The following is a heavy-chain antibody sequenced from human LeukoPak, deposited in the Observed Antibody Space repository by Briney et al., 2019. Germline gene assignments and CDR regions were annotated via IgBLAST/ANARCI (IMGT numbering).Heavy chain of an antibody. V-gene: IGHV4-61*02. Sequence: SETLSLTCTVSGNSISSYNYYWSWVRQPAGKGLEWIGRVYPSGNTNYNPYNPSLTDRVTISIDASRNQFSLILTSVTAADTAVYYCARVPVSGATHYGMDVWGQGTTVTVSS. CDR2: VYPSGNT. CDR3: ARVPVSGATHYGMDV. CDR1: GNSISSYNYY. D-gene: IGHD1-26*01. J-gene: IGHJ6*02.